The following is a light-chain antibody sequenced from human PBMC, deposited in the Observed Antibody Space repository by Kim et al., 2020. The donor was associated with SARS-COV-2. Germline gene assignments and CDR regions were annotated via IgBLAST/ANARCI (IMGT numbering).Light chain of an antibody. CDR2: STN. V-gene: IGLV8-61*01. Sequence: QTVVTQEPSFSVSPGGTVTITCALRFGSVSPSHYPSWYQQTPGQPPRTLIYSTNIRSSGVPDRFSGSILGNKAALTITGAQADDESDYYCLLYMPTGNWMFGGGTQLTVL. CDR1: FGSVSPSHY. CDR3: LLYMPTGNWM. J-gene: IGLJ3*02.